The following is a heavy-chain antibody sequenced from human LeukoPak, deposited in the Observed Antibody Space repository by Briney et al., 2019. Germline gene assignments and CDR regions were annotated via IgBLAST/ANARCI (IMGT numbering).Heavy chain of an antibody. CDR3: ARGPPNWGYDY. Sequence: ASVTASWMLSGYTLASFDFNWVRQATGHRPEWMGWMSPNVGDTGHTRTFPDRVSLTRHTPIRTACMGLSSVRSEDTSVYYCARGPPNWGYDYWGPGTLVTVSS. CDR1: GYTLASFD. J-gene: IGHJ4*02. V-gene: IGHV1-8*01. CDR2: MSPNVGDT. D-gene: IGHD7-27*01.